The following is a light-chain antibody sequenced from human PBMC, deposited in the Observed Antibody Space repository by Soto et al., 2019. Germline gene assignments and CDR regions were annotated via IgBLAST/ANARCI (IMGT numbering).Light chain of an antibody. Sequence: QAVLTQAPSASGAPGQTFTISCSGSISNIGSHTVNWYQHLPGTAPKLLIYSNTQRPLGVPVRFSGSKSGTSASLAISGLQSEDEAEYYCAAWDDRLYVFGTGTKVTVL. CDR3: AAWDDRLYV. CDR2: SNT. CDR1: ISNIGSHT. V-gene: IGLV1-44*01. J-gene: IGLJ1*01.